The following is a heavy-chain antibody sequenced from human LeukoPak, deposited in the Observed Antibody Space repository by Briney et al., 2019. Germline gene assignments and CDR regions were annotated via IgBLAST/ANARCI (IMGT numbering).Heavy chain of an antibody. Sequence: GASVKVSCKASGYTFTSYGISWVRQAPGQGLEWMGWISAYNGNTNYAQKLQGRVTMTTDTSTSTAYMELRSLRSDDTAVYYCARGDTMIVVVTNYYYGMDVWGQGTTVTVSS. CDR1: GYTFTSYG. CDR2: ISAYNGNT. CDR3: ARGDTMIVVVTNYYYGMDV. D-gene: IGHD3-22*01. J-gene: IGHJ6*02. V-gene: IGHV1-18*01.